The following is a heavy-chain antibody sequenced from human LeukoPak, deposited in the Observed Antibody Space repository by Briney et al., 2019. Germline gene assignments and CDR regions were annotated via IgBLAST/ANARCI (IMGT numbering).Heavy chain of an antibody. J-gene: IGHJ4*02. CDR3: ARGGSDSDY. D-gene: IGHD3-16*01. Sequence: GGSLRLSCAASGFTFSSYEMNWVRQAPGKGLEWVANIKEDGSERNYVDSVKGRFTISRDNAKNSLHLQMNSLRAEDTAVYYCARGGSDSDYWGQGTLVTVSS. CDR2: IKEDGSER. V-gene: IGHV3-7*01. CDR1: GFTFSSYE.